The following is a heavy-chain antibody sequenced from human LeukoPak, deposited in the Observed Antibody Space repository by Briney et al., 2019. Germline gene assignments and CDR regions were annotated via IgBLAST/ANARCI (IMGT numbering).Heavy chain of an antibody. D-gene: IGHD5-18*01. V-gene: IGHV1-69*05. CDR3: ARGRDTAMVTGDC. J-gene: IGHJ4*02. CDR1: GGTFSSYA. Sequence: ASVKVSYKASGGTFSSYAISWVRQAPGQGLEWMGRIIPIFGTANYAQKFQGRVTNTTDESTSTAYMEQSSLRSEDTAVYYCARGRDTAMVTGDCWGQGTLVTVSS. CDR2: IIPIFGTA.